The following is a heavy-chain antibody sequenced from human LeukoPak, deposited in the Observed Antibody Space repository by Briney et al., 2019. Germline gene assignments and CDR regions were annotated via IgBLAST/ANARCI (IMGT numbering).Heavy chain of an antibody. Sequence: PGGSLRLSCAASGFTFSSYEMYWVRQAPGRGLEWASYISSSGSTIYYADSVKGRFTISRDNAKNSLYLQMNSLRPEDTALYYCAKDIAPLVAPGGFDFWGQGTLVTVSS. J-gene: IGHJ4*02. D-gene: IGHD2-2*01. CDR2: ISSSGSTI. CDR1: GFTFSSYE. V-gene: IGHV3-48*03. CDR3: AKDIAPLVAPGGFDF.